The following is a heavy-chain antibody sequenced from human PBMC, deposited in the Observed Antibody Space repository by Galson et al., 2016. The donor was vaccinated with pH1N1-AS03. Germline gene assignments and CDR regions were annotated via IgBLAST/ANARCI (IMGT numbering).Heavy chain of an antibody. CDR2: IIPIVGEI. CDR1: GDTSSSYA. D-gene: IGHD5/OR15-5a*01. V-gene: IGHV1-69*11. J-gene: IGHJ6*02. Sequence: SVKVSCKASGDTSSSYAISWVRQAPGQGLEWMGRIIPIVGEIKYAQKFRGRVTIIADESTSTVSVAVISLTSEDTAIYYCARSYSVYDRIDYDYYGLDVWGQGTTVTVSS. CDR3: ARSYSVYDRIDYDYYGLDV.